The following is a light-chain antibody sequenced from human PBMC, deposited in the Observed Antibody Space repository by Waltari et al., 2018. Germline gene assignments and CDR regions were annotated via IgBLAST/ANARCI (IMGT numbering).Light chain of an antibody. CDR1: QRVSGTY. Sequence: EVVLTQSPVTLALSPGGRATLSCWASQRVSGTYLAWYQQKAGQAPRLLIFGASIRATAVAERFSGRGSGTDFTLTIDGLEPEDSAAYYCQQYGTAPRTFGQGTKVEIK. V-gene: IGKV3-20*01. CDR3: QQYGTAPRT. CDR2: GAS. J-gene: IGKJ1*01.